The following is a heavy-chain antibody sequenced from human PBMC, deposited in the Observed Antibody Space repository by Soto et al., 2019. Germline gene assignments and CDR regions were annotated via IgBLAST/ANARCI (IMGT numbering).Heavy chain of an antibody. Sequence: QVQLQESGPGLVRPSGTLSLTCAVSGGSISSANWWGWVRQPPGKGLEWIGEISHTGITNYNPSLKSRVIMSVDKSKYQFALRLTSVTAADTAVFYCARFGSPSLLLAELAPYYFDYWGQGILVTVSS. CDR1: GGSISSANW. CDR2: ISHTGIT. CDR3: ARFGSPSLLLAELAPYYFDY. D-gene: IGHD3-16*01. J-gene: IGHJ4*02. V-gene: IGHV4-4*02.